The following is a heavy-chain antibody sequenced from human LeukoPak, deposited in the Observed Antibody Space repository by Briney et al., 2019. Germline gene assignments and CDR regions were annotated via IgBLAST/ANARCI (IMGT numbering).Heavy chain of an antibody. D-gene: IGHD3-10*01. CDR3: RGVGCVDV. Sequence: SETLSLTCAVSGYSISSGYYWGWLRQPPGKGLEWIGSIYHSGSTYYNPSLKGRVTRSVDTSKNQISLKLRSAAAADTAVYDCRGVGCVDVWGKGTTVTVSS. J-gene: IGHJ6*04. CDR2: IYHSGST. CDR1: GYSISSGYY. V-gene: IGHV4-38-2*01.